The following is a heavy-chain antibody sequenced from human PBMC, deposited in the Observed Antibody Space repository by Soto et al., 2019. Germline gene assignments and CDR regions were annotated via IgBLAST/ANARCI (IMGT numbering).Heavy chain of an antibody. CDR2: IIPIFGTA. D-gene: IGHD2-2*01. CDR1: GGTFSSYA. V-gene: IGHV1-69*13. CDR3: ARVPRRYCSSTSCYEVDP. Sequence: ASVKVSCKASGGTFSSYAISWVRQAPGQGLEWMGGIIPIFGTANYAQKFQGRVTITADESTSTAYMELSSLRSEDTAVYYCARVPRRYCSSTSCYEVDPWGQGTLVTVSS. J-gene: IGHJ5*02.